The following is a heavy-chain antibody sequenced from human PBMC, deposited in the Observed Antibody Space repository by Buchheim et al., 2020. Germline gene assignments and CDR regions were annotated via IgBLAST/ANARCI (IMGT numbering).Heavy chain of an antibody. J-gene: IGHJ6*02. CDR2: IDPSDSYT. Sequence: EVQLVQSGAEVKKPGESLRISCKGSGYSFTSYWISWVRQMPGKGLEWMGRIDPSDSYTNYSLSFQGHVTISADKSISTAYLQWSSLKASDTAMYYCARHALAYSNFHYYYYYGMDVWGQGTT. V-gene: IGHV5-10-1*01. D-gene: IGHD4-11*01. CDR3: ARHALAYSNFHYYYYYGMDV. CDR1: GYSFTSYW.